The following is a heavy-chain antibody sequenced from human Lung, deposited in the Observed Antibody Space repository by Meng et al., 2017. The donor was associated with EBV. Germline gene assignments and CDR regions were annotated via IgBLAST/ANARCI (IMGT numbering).Heavy chain of an antibody. CDR1: GGSFSGYY. J-gene: IGHJ4*02. V-gene: IGHV4-34*01. CDR2: INHSGST. D-gene: IGHD3-22*01. Sequence: QVQLQQWRADLLKPSGTLSLPCAVYGGSFSGYYWSWIRQPPGKGLEWIGEINHSGSTNYNPSLKSRVTISVDTSKNQFSLKLSSVTAADTAVYYCARALFDYYDSSGYYDYWGQGTLVTVSS. CDR3: ARALFDYYDSSGYYDY.